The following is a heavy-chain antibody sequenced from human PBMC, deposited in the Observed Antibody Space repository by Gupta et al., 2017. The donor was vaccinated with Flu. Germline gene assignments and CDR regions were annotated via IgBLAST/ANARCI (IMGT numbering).Heavy chain of an antibody. CDR1: GGYIISGGPY. Sequence: SLICAVSGGYIISGGPYWGWIRQPPGKGLEWIASIYNGGNTYYNPSLKSRVTISVDTSKNQFSLKLSSVTAADTAVYYCARPHTGYSSGSWFDPWGQGTLVTVSS. CDR3: ARPHTGYSSGSWFDP. V-gene: IGHV4-39*01. D-gene: IGHD6-19*01. J-gene: IGHJ5*02. CDR2: IYNGGNT.